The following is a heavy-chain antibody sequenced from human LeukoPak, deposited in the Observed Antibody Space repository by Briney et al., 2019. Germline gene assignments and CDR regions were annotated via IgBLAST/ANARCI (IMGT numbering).Heavy chain of an antibody. CDR2: INPHSGDT. Sequence: ASVKVSCKASEYTFTGYYLHWVRQAPGQGLEWMGWINPHSGDTGYAQKFQGRVTMTRDTSISTAYMELSRLRSDDTAVYYCARWGGHCTSGLCYYFDCWGQGTLVTVSS. D-gene: IGHD2-8*01. CDR3: ARWGGHCTSGLCYYFDC. CDR1: EYTFTGYY. V-gene: IGHV1-2*02. J-gene: IGHJ4*02.